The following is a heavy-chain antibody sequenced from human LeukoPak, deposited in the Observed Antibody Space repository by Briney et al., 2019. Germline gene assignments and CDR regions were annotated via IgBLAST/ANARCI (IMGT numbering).Heavy chain of an antibody. CDR1: GVSISSYY. D-gene: IGHD3-16*01. CDR3: ARDLRYYDYVWESKRTPSHDAFDI. Sequence: SETLSLTCTVSGVSISSYYWSWIRQPPGKGLEWVGRIYTSGSTNYNPSLKSRVTMTVDTSKNQFSLKQSSVTAADTAVYYCARDLRYYDYVWESKRTPSHDAFDIWGKGTMVTVSS. V-gene: IGHV4-4*07. CDR2: IYTSGST. J-gene: IGHJ3*02.